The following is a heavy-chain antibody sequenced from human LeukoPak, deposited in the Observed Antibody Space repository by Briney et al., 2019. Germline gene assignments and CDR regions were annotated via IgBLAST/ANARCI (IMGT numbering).Heavy chain of an antibody. Sequence: GGSLRLSCAASGFTFSSYGMHWVRLAPGKGLEWVAVIWYDGSNKYYADSVKGRFTISRDNSKNTLYLQMNSLRAEDTAVYYCARDFGSVVDYWGQGTLVTVSS. CDR3: ARDFGSVVDY. CDR2: IWYDGSNK. D-gene: IGHD2-15*01. J-gene: IGHJ4*02. CDR1: GFTFSSYG. V-gene: IGHV3-33*01.